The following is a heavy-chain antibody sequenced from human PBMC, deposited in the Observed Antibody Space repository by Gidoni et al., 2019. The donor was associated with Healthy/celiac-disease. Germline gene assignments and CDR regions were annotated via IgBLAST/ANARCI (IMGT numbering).Heavy chain of an antibody. CDR3: ASTTYPTTVTTWAFDI. CDR1: GGSISSSSYY. D-gene: IGHD4-17*01. Sequence: QLQLQESGPGLVKPSETLSLTCTVSGGSISSSSYYWGWIRQPPGKGLDWIGSIYYSGSTYYNPSLKSRVTISVDTSKNQFSLNLSSVTAADTAVYYCASTTYPTTVTTWAFDIWGQGTMVTVSS. V-gene: IGHV4-39*01. CDR2: IYYSGST. J-gene: IGHJ3*02.